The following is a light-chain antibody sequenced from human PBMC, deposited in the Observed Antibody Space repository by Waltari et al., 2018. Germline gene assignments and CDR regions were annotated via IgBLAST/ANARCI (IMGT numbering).Light chain of an antibody. CDR1: SSDVGGYNY. J-gene: IGLJ2*01. CDR2: YVL. CDR3: SSYTSSNTRL. V-gene: IGLV2-14*03. Sequence: QSALSQPASVSGSPGKSINISCTGRSSDVGGYNYVSWYHQHPVKAPKLMIYYVLNRPSGVSSLFSGSKSGNTASLTISVLQAEYEADYYCSSYTSSNTRLFGGGTKLTFL.